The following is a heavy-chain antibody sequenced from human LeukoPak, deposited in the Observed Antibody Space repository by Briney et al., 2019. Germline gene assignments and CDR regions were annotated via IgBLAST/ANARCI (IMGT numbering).Heavy chain of an antibody. V-gene: IGHV4-59*01. CDR3: ARWNAVTTSIDY. Sequence: SETLSLTCIVSGDSIRSYYWNWIRQAPGKALEWIGHIHNNGDIAYNFSLKSRVTISMDTSKNQFSLKLSSVTAADTAVYYCARWNAVTTSIDYWGQGILVAVSS. J-gene: IGHJ4*02. D-gene: IGHD4-17*01. CDR1: GDSIRSYY. CDR2: IHNNGDI.